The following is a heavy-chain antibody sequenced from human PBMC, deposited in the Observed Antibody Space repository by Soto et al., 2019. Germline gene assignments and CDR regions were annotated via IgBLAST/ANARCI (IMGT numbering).Heavy chain of an antibody. D-gene: IGHD2-2*01. J-gene: IGHJ3*01. V-gene: IGHV3-48*03. Sequence: EVQLVESGGGLVQPGGSLRLSCVASGFTFSSSEMYWVRQAPGKGLEWVSYIHPAGQPIFFADSVKGRFTISRDNAKKSVYLQMNSLRAEDTAVYYCARRGSTWGQGTMVTVYS. CDR3: ARRGST. CDR1: GFTFSSSE. CDR2: IHPAGQPI.